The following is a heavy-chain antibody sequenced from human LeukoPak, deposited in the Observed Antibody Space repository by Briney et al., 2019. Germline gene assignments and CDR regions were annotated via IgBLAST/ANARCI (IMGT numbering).Heavy chain of an antibody. CDR1: GYTFTGYY. Sequence: GASVKVSCKAAGYTFTGYYMFWVRQAPGQGLEWMGRINPNSGGTNYAQKFQGRVTMTRDTSISTAYMELSRLRSDDTAVYYCARDLAAAGTLYDYWGQGTLVTVSS. D-gene: IGHD6-13*01. V-gene: IGHV1-2*06. J-gene: IGHJ4*02. CDR3: ARDLAAAGTLYDY. CDR2: INPNSGGT.